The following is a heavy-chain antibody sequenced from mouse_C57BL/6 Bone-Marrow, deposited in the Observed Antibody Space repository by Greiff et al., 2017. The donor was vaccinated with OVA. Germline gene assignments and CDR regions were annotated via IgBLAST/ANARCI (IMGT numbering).Heavy chain of an antibody. CDR1: GYTFTDYE. V-gene: IGHV1-15*01. D-gene: IGHD3-3*01. J-gene: IGHJ2*01. CDR3: TRGGGTRDY. Sequence: VQLQQSGAELVRPGASVTLSCKASGYTFTDYEMHWVKQTPVHGLEWIGAIDPDTGGTAYNQKFKGKAILTADKSSSTAYMELRSLTSEDSAVYYCTRGGGTRDYWGQGTTLTVSS. CDR2: IDPDTGGT.